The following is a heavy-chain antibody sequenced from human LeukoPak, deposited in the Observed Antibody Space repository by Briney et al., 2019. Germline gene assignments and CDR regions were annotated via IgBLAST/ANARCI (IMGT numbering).Heavy chain of an antibody. V-gene: IGHV3-74*01. CDR3: ARATPRYGSGSYVF. CDR1: GFTFSSYW. J-gene: IGHJ4*02. CDR2: INSDGSST. D-gene: IGHD3-10*01. Sequence: GGSLRLSCAASGFTFSSYWMHWVRQAPGKGLVWVSRINSDGSSTSYVDSVKGRFTISRDNAKNTLYLQMNSLRAEDTAVYYCARATPRYGSGSYVFWGQGTLVTVSS.